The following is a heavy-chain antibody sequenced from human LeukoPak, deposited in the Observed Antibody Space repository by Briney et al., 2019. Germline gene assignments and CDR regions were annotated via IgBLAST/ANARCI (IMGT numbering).Heavy chain of an antibody. V-gene: IGHV3-20*04. J-gene: IGHJ3*02. CDR2: INWNGGST. CDR1: GSTFDDYG. CDR3: ARDPPLYDDFWSGYANGAFAI. D-gene: IGHD3-3*01. Sequence: PGASLRLSWSAFGSTFDDYGMSWVRPAPGEGLEWVFGINWNGGSTGYADSVKGRFTISRDNAKNSLYLQMNSLRAEDTASYYCARDPPLYDDFWSGYANGAFAIWGQGTMVTVSS.